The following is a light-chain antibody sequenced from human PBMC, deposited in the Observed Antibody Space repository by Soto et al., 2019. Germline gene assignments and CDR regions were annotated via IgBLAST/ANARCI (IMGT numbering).Light chain of an antibody. CDR1: QSVSSNY. J-gene: IGKJ4*01. Sequence: EIVLTQSPGTLSLSPGERATLSCRASQSVSSNYLAWYQQKPGQAPRLLIYGASSRATGIPDRFSGSGSGTDFTLTISRLEPEDVAEYHCQQDGSAPLTFGGGTKVEIK. CDR3: QQDGSAPLT. CDR2: GAS. V-gene: IGKV3-20*01.